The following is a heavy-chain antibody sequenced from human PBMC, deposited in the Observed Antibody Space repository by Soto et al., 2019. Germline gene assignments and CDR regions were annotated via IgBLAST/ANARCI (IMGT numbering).Heavy chain of an antibody. CDR1: GFTFSSYG. J-gene: IGHJ4*02. CDR2: IWYDGSNK. D-gene: IGHD1-26*01. V-gene: IGHV3-30*02. CDR3: AKAGYSGSLPDY. Sequence: PGGSLRLSCAASGFTFSSYGMHWVRQAPGKGLEWVAVIWYDGSNKYYADSVKGRFTISRDNSKNTLYLQMNSLRAEDTAVYYCAKAGYSGSLPDYWGQGTLVTV.